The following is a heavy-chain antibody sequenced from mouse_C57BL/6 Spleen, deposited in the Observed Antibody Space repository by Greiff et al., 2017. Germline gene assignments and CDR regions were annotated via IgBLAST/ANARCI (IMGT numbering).Heavy chain of an antibody. V-gene: IGHV1-15*01. J-gene: IGHJ2*01. Sequence: VQLQQSGAELVRPGASVTLSCKASGYTFTDYEMHWVKQTPVHGLEWIGAIDPETGGTAYNQKFKGKAILTADKSSSTAYMELRSLTSEDSAVYYYTRERDYGSGYFDYWGQGTTLTVSS. CDR1: GYTFTDYE. D-gene: IGHD1-1*01. CDR2: IDPETGGT. CDR3: TRERDYGSGYFDY.